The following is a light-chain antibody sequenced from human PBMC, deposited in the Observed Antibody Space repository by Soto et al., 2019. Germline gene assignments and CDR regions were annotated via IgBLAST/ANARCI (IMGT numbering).Light chain of an antibody. CDR2: GAS. CDR3: QQYGSSWT. Sequence: EIAMTQPPATLSVSAGERATLSCRASQSVSTNLVWYQQKPGQAPRLLIYGASSRATGIPDRFSGGGSGTDFTLTISRLEPEDFAIYYCQQYGSSWTFGQGSKVDIK. CDR1: QSVSTN. V-gene: IGKV3-20*01. J-gene: IGKJ1*01.